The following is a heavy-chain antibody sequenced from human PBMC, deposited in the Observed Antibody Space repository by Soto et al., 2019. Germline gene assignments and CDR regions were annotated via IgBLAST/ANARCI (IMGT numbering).Heavy chain of an antibody. D-gene: IGHD2-15*01. CDR3: ARALVVVAATHSWFDP. V-gene: IGHV4-39*01. J-gene: IGHJ5*02. CDR2: IYYSGST. Sequence: SSETLSLTCTVSGGSISSSSYYWGWIRQPPGKGLEWIGSIYYSGSTYYNPSLKSRVTISVDTSKNQFSLKLSSVTAADTAVYYCARALVVVAATHSWFDPWGQGTLVTVS. CDR1: GGSISSSSYY.